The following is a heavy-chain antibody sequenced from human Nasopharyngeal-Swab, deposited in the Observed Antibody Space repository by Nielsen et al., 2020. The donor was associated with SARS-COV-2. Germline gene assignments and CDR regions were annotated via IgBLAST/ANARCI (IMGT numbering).Heavy chain of an antibody. Sequence: WIRQPPGKGLEWIGYIYYSGSTYYNPSLKSRVTISVDTSKNQFSLKLSSVTAADTAVYYCARNWRSGSMDVWGKGTTGTV. V-gene: IGHV4-31*02. J-gene: IGHJ6*03. CDR2: IYYSGST. CDR3: ARNWRSGSMDV. D-gene: IGHD3-10*01.